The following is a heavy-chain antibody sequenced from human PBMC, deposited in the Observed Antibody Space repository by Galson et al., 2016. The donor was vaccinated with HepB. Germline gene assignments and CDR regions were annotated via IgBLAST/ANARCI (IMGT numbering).Heavy chain of an antibody. V-gene: IGHV3-23*01. Sequence: SLRLSCAASGFTFSTYAMSWVRQAPGKGLEWVSGISGSGDTKFADSVKGRFTISRDNSKTTLYLQMNSLRVDDTAVYYCARARERSGYYFDWGQGTLVTVS. CDR3: ARARERSGYYFD. J-gene: IGHJ4*02. CDR1: GFTFSTYA. CDR2: ISGSGDT. D-gene: IGHD3-22*01.